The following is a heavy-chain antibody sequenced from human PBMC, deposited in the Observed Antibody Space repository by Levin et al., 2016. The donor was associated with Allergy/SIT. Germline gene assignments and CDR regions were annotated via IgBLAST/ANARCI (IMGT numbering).Heavy chain of an antibody. Sequence: VRQMPGKGLEWMGIIYPGDSDTRYSPSFQGQVTISADKSISTAYLQWSSLKASDTAMYYCATHRGEYSSGWYPTYWGQGTLVTVSS. CDR2: IYPGDSDT. D-gene: IGHD6-19*01. CDR3: ATHRGEYSSGWYPTY. V-gene: IGHV5-51*01. J-gene: IGHJ4*02.